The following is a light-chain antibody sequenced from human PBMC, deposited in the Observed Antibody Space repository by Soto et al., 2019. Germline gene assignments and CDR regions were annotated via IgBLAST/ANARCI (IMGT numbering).Light chain of an antibody. CDR1: QSVSSSY. Sequence: IVLTQSPGTLSLSPGERATLSCRASQSVSSSYLAWYQQKPGQAPRLLVYGASSRATGIPDRFSGSGSGADLTLTITRVEPEDFAVYYCQHYGGSPFTFGPGTRVDIK. J-gene: IGKJ3*01. V-gene: IGKV3-20*01. CDR2: GAS. CDR3: QHYGGSPFT.